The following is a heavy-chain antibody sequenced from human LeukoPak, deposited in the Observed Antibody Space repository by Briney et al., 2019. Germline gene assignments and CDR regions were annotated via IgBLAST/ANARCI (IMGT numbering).Heavy chain of an antibody. CDR1: GGSMSHYY. CDR3: ARGSCSGGSCYFDY. D-gene: IGHD2-15*01. V-gene: IGHV4-30-2*01. CDR2: IYHSGST. J-gene: IGHJ4*02. Sequence: MPSETLSLTCSVSGGSMSHYYWSFIRQPPGKGLEWIGYIYHSGSTYYNPSLKSRVTISVDRSKNQFSLKLSSVTAADTAVYYCARGSCSGGSCYFDYWGQGTLVTVSS.